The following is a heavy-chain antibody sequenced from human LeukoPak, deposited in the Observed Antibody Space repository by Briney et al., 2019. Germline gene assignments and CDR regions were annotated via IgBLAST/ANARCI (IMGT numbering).Heavy chain of an antibody. CDR1: GFTFSSFA. D-gene: IGHD4-17*01. V-gene: IGHV3-23*01. J-gene: IGHJ5*02. CDR2: ITGSHGTT. CDR3: TKDPNGDYVGAFDP. Sequence: PGGYLILSGVSTGFTFSSFAMTWVRQAPGKGLDGVSSITGSHGTTYHTDSVKGRFTISRDNSQTTLYLQMNSLRAEDTAVYYCTKDPNGDYVGAFDPWGQGTLVTVSS.